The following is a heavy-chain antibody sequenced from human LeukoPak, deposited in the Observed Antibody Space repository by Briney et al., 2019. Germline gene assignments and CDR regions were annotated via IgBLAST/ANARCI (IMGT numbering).Heavy chain of an antibody. D-gene: IGHD2-2*01. CDR3: ARQGPGYCSSTSCYGVDS. J-gene: IGHJ4*02. V-gene: IGHV7-4-1*02. Sequence: GASVKVSCTASGYTFTSYAMNWVRQAPGQGLEWMGWTNTNTGNPTYAQGFTGRFVFSLDTSVSTAYLQISSLKAEDTAVYYCARQGPGYCSSTSCYGVDSWGQGTLVTVSS. CDR2: TNTNTGNP. CDR1: GYTFTSYA.